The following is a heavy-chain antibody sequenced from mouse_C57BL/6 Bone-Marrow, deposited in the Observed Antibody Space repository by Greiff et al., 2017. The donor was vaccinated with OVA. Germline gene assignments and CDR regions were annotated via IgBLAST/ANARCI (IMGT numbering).Heavy chain of an antibody. D-gene: IGHD1-1*01. CDR2: INPNNGGT. CDR1: GYTFTDYN. V-gene: IGHV1-22*01. J-gene: IGHJ1*03. CDR3: ARQIYYYGSSYGWYFDV. Sequence: VQLQQSGPELVKPGASVKMSCKASGYTFTDYNMHWVKQSHGKSLEWIGYINPNNGGTSYNQKFKGKATLTVNKSSSTAYMELRSLTSEDSAVYYCARQIYYYGSSYGWYFDVWGIGTTVTVSS.